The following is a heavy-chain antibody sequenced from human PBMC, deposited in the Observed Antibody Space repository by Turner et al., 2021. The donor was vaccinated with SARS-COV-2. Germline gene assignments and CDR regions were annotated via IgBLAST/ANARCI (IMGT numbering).Heavy chain of an antibody. D-gene: IGHD2-15*01. J-gene: IGHJ4*02. CDR3: AKNPGPYCSGGSCYSGELDY. CDR1: GFTFSSYG. V-gene: IGHV3-30*18. Sequence: QVQLVESGGGVVQPGRSLRLSCAASGFTFSSYGMHWVRQAPGKGLEWVAVISYDGSNKYYADSVKCRFTISRDNSKNTLYLQMNSLRAEDTAVYYCAKNPGPYCSGGSCYSGELDYWGQGTLVTVSS. CDR2: ISYDGSNK.